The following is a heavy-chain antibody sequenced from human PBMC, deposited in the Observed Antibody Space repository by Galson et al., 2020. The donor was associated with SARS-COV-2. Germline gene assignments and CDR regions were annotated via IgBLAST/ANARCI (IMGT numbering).Heavy chain of an antibody. CDR1: GGTFSSYA. Sequence: SVKVSCKASGGTFSSYAISWVRQAPGQGLEWMGGIIPIFGTANYAQKFQGRVTITADESTSTAYMELSSLRSEDTAVYYCAGGDFWSGMGLGDYYYYYMGVWGKGTTVTVSS. J-gene: IGHJ6*03. CDR3: AGGDFWSGMGLGDYYYYYMGV. D-gene: IGHD3-3*01. V-gene: IGHV1-69*13. CDR2: IIPIFGTA.